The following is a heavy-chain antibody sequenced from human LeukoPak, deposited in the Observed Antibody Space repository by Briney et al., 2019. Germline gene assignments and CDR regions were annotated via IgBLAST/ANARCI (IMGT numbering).Heavy chain of an antibody. Sequence: ASVKVSCKASGYTFTGYYMHWVRQAPGQGLEWMGRINPNSGGTNYAQKFQGRVTMTRDTSISTAYMELSRLRSDDTAVYYCARGAYGSGSYYSNCFDPWGQGTLVTVSS. J-gene: IGHJ5*02. CDR1: GYTFTGYY. CDR2: INPNSGGT. D-gene: IGHD3-10*01. CDR3: ARGAYGSGSYYSNCFDP. V-gene: IGHV1-2*06.